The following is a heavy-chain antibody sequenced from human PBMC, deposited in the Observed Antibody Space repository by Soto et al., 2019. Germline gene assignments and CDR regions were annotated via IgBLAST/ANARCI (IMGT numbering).Heavy chain of an antibody. CDR1: GFTFSIYA. CDR3: ERRQQGELYGMDA. J-gene: IGHJ6*02. Sequence: EVQLVESGGGLVQPGGSLRLSCAASGFTFSIYAMHWVRQAPGKGLEYVLAISSNGVSTYYAISVKGRVTISRDNSKNTLYLQMGSLRAEDMAVYYCERRQQGELYGMDAWGQGTTVTVSS. CDR2: ISSNGVST. D-gene: IGHD1-26*01. V-gene: IGHV3-64*01.